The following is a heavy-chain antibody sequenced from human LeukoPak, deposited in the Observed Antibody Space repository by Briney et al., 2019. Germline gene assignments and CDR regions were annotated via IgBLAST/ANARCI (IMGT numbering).Heavy chain of an antibody. CDR1: GYTFTRYD. Sequence: ASVKVSCKASGYTFTRYDINWVRQATGQGLEWRGWMKPNSGNTGYGQKCQGRVTMTRNTSISTAYMELSSLRSGDTAVYYCARGLGKKNSAVAGGMDVWGKGTTVTVS. V-gene: IGHV1-8*01. CDR2: MKPNSGNT. D-gene: IGHD6-19*01. J-gene: IGHJ6*03. CDR3: ARGLGKKNSAVAGGMDV.